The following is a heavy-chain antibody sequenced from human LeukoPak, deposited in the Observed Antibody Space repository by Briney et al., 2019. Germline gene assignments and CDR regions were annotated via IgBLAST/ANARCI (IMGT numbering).Heavy chain of an antibody. CDR1: VYTFTSYG. CDR3: ARVGGNPANYYYYMDV. V-gene: IGHV1-18*01. D-gene: IGHD3-10*01. Sequence: ASVKVSSKASVYTFTSYGISWVRQAPGQGVEWMGWISAYNGNTNYAQKLQGRVTMTTDTSTSTAYMELRRLRSDDTAVYYCARVGGNPANYYYYMDVWGKGTTVTVSS. J-gene: IGHJ6*03. CDR2: ISAYNGNT.